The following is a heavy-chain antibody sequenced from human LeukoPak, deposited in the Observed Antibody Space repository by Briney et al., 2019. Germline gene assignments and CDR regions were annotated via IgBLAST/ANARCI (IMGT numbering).Heavy chain of an antibody. CDR2: ISYDGSNK. CDR1: GFTCSSYA. D-gene: IGHD6-19*01. J-gene: IGHJ6*02. Sequence: GRSLRLSCAASGFTCSSYAMHWVRQAPGKGLEWVAVISYDGSNKYYADSVKGRFTISRDNSKNTLYLQMNSLRAEDTAVYYCARVAVAGPDYYYYGMDVWGQGTTVTVSS. CDR3: ARVAVAGPDYYYYGMDV. V-gene: IGHV3-30-3*01.